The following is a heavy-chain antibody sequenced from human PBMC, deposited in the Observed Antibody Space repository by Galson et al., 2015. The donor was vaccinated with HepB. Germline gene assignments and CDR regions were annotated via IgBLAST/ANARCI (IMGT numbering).Heavy chain of an antibody. D-gene: IGHD5-24*01. CDR3: AKDRLPYCLNGICFERDGYNVLDC. V-gene: IGHV3-23*01. Sequence: SLRLSCAASGFTFTNYAMSWVRQAPGKGLERDSTISDGGGSAYYADSVRGRFTISRDNSKNTLYLHMNSLRVEDTAVYYCAKDRLPYCLNGICFERDGYNVLDCWGQGTLVTVSS. CDR1: GFTFTNYA. CDR2: ISDGGGSA. J-gene: IGHJ4*02.